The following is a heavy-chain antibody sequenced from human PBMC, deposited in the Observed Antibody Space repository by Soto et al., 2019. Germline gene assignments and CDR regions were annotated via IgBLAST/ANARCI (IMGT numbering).Heavy chain of an antibody. V-gene: IGHV3-30-3*01. CDR1: GFTFSSYA. Sequence: PGGSLRLSCSASGFTFSSYAMHWVRQAPGKGLEWVAAISYDENNRYYTDSVKGRFTISRDNSKNTLYLQMNSLRAEDTAVYYCTTGLVRGRGAFDIWGQGTMVTVSS. CDR2: ISYDENNR. D-gene: IGHD3-10*01. J-gene: IGHJ3*02. CDR3: TTGLVRGRGAFDI.